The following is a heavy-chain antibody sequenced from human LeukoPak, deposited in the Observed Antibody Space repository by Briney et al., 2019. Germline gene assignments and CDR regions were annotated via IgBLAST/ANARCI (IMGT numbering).Heavy chain of an antibody. CDR2: IYYSGST. J-gene: IGHJ6*03. Sequence: SETLSLTCTVSGGSISSYYWSWIRQPPGKGLEWNGYIYYSGSTNYNPSLKSRVTISVDTSKNQFSLKLSSVTAADTAVYYCARVPRSYYYYYYMDVWGKGTTVTVSS. CDR1: GGSISSYY. V-gene: IGHV4-59*01. CDR3: ARVPRSYYYYYYMDV.